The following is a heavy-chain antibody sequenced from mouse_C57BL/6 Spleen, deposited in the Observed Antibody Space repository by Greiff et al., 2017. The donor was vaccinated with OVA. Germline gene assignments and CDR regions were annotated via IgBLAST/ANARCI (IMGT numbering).Heavy chain of an antibody. V-gene: IGHV1-15*01. J-gene: IGHJ3*01. Sequence: QVQLQQSGAELVRPGASVTLSCKASGYTFTDYEMHWVKQTPVHGLEWIGAIDPETGGTAYHQKFKGKAILTADKSSCKAYMELRSLTSEDSAVYYCTEREYAYYPFAYWGQGTLVTVSA. CDR1: GYTFTDYE. CDR3: TEREYAYYPFAY. CDR2: IDPETGGT. D-gene: IGHD1-1*01.